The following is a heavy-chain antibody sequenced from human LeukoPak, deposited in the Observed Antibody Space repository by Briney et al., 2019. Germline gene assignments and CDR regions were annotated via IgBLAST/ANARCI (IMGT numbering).Heavy chain of an antibody. V-gene: IGHV3-9*01. D-gene: IGHD3-9*01. CDR1: GFTFDDYA. Sequence: GGSLRLSCAASGFTFDDYAMHWVRQAPGKGLEWVSGISWNSGSIGYADSVKGRFTISRDNSKNTLYLQMNSLRAEDTAVYYCATDILTGYYYPDYWGQGTLVTVSS. CDR2: ISWNSGSI. CDR3: ATDILTGYYYPDY. J-gene: IGHJ4*02.